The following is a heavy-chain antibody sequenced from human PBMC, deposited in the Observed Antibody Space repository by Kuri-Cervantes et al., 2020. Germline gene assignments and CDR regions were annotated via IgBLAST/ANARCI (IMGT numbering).Heavy chain of an antibody. Sequence: SETLSLTCTVSGGSISSGSYYWSWIRQPAGKGLEWIGRIYTSGSTNYNPSLKSRVTISVDTSKNQFSLKLSSVTAADTAVYYCARGPYYYDSSGYPTSHAFDIWGQGTMVTVSS. CDR1: GGSISSGSYY. CDR2: IYTSGST. J-gene: IGHJ3*02. V-gene: IGHV4-61*02. D-gene: IGHD3-22*01. CDR3: ARGPYYYDSSGYPTSHAFDI.